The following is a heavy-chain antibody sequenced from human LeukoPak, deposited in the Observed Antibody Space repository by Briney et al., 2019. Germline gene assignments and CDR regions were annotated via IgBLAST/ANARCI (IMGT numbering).Heavy chain of an antibody. D-gene: IGHD2-8*02. J-gene: IGHJ3*01. CDR2: VQYSGST. CDR1: VGSITCYY. V-gene: IGHV4-59*01. CDR3: ARDTWSRAFVF. Sequence: KPPETLSLTCTVTVGSITCYYWNWIRQPPGEGLECIGSVQYSGSTYYSTSLKSRVAISVEPSQNQFSLNLTLFTTADPACYSFARDTWSRAFVFWALGTMDSVPS.